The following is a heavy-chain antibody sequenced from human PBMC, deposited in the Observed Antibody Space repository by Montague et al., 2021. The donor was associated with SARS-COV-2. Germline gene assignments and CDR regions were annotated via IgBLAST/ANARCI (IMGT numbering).Heavy chain of an antibody. Sequence: TLSLTCTVSGGSVSSGSYYWSWIRQPAGKGLEWIGRIYTSGSSNYNPPLKSRVTISVDTSKNQFSLKVSSVTAAGTAVYYCARERSADYYDGSGYHSYKYGMDVWDQGTTVTVSS. V-gene: IGHV4-61*02. J-gene: IGHJ6*02. CDR2: IYTSGSS. D-gene: IGHD3-22*01. CDR3: ARERSADYYDGSGYHSYKYGMDV. CDR1: GGSVSSGSYY.